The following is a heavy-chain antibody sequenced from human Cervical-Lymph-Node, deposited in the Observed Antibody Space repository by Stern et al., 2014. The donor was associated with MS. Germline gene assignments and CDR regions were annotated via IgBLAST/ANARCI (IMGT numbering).Heavy chain of an antibody. CDR3: ARDKREGDY. V-gene: IGHV1-18*01. Sequence: VQLVQSGAEVKKPGASVKVSCKASGYTFGSYGFHWVRQAPGQGIQVIVWLDCDSGTTKNAQMFQGRVTLTTDTSTNTAYMLLRSLKPDDTAMYYCARDKREGDYWGQGTLVTVSS. CDR2: LDCDSGTT. CDR1: GYTFGSYG. D-gene: IGHD1-26*01. J-gene: IGHJ4*02.